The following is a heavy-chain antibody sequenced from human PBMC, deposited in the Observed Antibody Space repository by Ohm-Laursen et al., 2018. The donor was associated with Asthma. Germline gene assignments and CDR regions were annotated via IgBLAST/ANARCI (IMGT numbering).Heavy chain of an antibody. CDR3: ARLATSGSYFDY. CDR2: IYYSGST. Sequence: SETLSLTCIISGGSISSSSYYWGWIRQPPGKGLEWIGSIYYSGSTYYNPSLKSRVTISVDTSKNQFSLKLSSVTAADTAVYYCARLATSGSYFDYWGQGTLVTVSS. D-gene: IGHD1-26*01. V-gene: IGHV4-39*01. CDR1: GGSISSSSYY. J-gene: IGHJ4*02.